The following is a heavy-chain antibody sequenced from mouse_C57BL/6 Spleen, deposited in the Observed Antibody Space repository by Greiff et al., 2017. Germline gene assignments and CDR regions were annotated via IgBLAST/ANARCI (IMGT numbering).Heavy chain of an antibody. V-gene: IGHV1-82*01. Sequence: QVQLQQSGPELVKPGASVKISCKASGYAFSSSWMNWVKQRPGKGLEWIGRIYPGDGDTNYNGKFKGKATLTADKSSSTAYMQLSSLTSEDSAVYFCAHWDPFDYWGQGTTLTVSS. J-gene: IGHJ2*01. CDR1: GYAFSSSW. D-gene: IGHD4-1*01. CDR3: AHWDPFDY. CDR2: IYPGDGDT.